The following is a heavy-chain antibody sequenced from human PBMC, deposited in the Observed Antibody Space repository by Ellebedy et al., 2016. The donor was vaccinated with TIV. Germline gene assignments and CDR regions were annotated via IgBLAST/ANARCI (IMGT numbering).Heavy chain of an antibody. J-gene: IGHJ4*02. CDR3: ARLGYSSGPTDY. Sequence: GGSLRLXXVASGFTFRSYSMNWVRQAPGKGLEWVSSISSSSSYIYYADSVKGRFTISRDNAKNSLYLQMNSLRAEDTAVYYCARLGYSSGPTDYWGQGTLVTISS. CDR1: GFTFRSYS. CDR2: ISSSSSYI. D-gene: IGHD6-19*01. V-gene: IGHV3-21*01.